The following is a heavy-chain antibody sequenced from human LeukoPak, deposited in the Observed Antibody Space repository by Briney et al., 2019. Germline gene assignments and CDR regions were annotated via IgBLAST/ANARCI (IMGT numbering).Heavy chain of an antibody. Sequence: SETLSLTCAVYGGSFSAYYWTWIRQPPGKGLEWIGEINHSGSINYNPSLKSRVTISVDTSKNQFSLKLSSVTAADTAAYYCARDHVWSSASYFDYWGQGILVTVSS. J-gene: IGHJ4*02. CDR3: ARDHVWSSASYFDY. CDR2: INHSGSI. D-gene: IGHD2-2*01. V-gene: IGHV4-34*01. CDR1: GGSFSAYY.